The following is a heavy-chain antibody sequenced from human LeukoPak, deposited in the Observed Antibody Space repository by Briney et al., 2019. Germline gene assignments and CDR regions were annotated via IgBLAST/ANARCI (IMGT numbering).Heavy chain of an antibody. V-gene: IGHV4-38-2*02. D-gene: IGHD4-23*01. CDR1: GYPISSGYY. CDR3: AREENAYGGNTFDY. J-gene: IGHJ4*02. CDR2: IYHSGST. Sequence: SETLSLTCTVSGYPISSGYYWGWIRQPPGKGLEWIGSIYHSGSTYYNPSLKSRVTISVDTSKNQFSLKLSSVTAADTAVYYCAREENAYGGNTFDYWGQGSLVTVSS.